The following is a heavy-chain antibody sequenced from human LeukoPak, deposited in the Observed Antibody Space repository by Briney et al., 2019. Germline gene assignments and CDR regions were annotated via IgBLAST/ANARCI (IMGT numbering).Heavy chain of an antibody. D-gene: IGHD3-22*01. V-gene: IGHV3-7*01. CDR1: GFTFSSYW. Sequence: PGGSLRLSCAASGFTFSSYWMSWVRQGPGKGLEWVANIKQDGSEKYYVDSVKGRFTISRDNAKNSLYLQMNSLRAEDTAVYYCARVWYYDSSGHYYGHYINHWGQGTLVTVSS. CDR2: IKQDGSEK. J-gene: IGHJ4*02. CDR3: ARVWYYDSSGHYYGHYINH.